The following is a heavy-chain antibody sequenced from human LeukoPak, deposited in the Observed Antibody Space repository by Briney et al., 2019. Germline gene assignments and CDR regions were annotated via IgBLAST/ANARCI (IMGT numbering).Heavy chain of an antibody. D-gene: IGHD6-19*01. CDR2: INHSGST. V-gene: IGHV4-34*01. CDR1: GGSFSGYY. CDR3: ARDSDSSGDY. J-gene: IGHJ4*02. Sequence: SETLSLTCAVYGGSFSGYYWSWIRQPPGKGLEWIGEINHSGSTNYNPSLKSRVTISVDTSKNQFSLKLSSVTAADTAVYYCARDSDSSGDYWGQGTLVTVSS.